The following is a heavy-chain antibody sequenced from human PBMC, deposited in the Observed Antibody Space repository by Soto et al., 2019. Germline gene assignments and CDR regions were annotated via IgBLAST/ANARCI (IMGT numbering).Heavy chain of an antibody. D-gene: IGHD3-10*01. CDR2: IDPSDSYT. CDR3: ARLPDYYGSGSYPRGAFDI. J-gene: IGHJ3*02. CDR1: GYSFSTYL. Sequence: GESLKISCKASGYSFSTYLIGWVRQVPGKGLEWMGRIDPSDSYTNYSPSFQGHVTISADKSISTAYLQWSSLKASDTAMYYCARLPDYYGSGSYPRGAFDIWGQGTMVTVSS. V-gene: IGHV5-10-1*01.